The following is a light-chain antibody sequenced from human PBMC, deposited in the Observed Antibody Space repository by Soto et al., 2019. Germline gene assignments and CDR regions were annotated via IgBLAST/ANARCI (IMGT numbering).Light chain of an antibody. J-gene: IGKJ1*01. CDR2: DAS. Sequence: DIQMTQSPSTLSASVGDRVTINCRASQSISSWLAWYQQKPGKAPKLLIYDASSLESGVPSRFSGSGSGTEFTLTISSLQPDDFATYYCQQERTFGQGTKVDIK. CDR3: QQERT. CDR1: QSISSW. V-gene: IGKV1-5*01.